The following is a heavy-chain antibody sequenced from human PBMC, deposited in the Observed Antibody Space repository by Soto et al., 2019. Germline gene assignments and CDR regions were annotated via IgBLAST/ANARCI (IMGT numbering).Heavy chain of an antibody. CDR1: GGSITSSSFY. CDR2: ISYSGRT. Sequence: SETLSLTCTASGGSITSSSFYWGWIRQPPGKGLEWIGGISYSGRTNDNPSLKRRVAISVDTSKNQFFLSLTSVAASDTALYNCARQYILAARPAWFDPWGPGTLVTVSS. V-gene: IGHV4-39*01. D-gene: IGHD6-6*01. J-gene: IGHJ5*02. CDR3: ARQYILAARPAWFDP.